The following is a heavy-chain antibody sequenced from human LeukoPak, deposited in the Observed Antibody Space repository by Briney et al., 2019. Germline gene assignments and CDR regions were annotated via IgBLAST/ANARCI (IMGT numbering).Heavy chain of an antibody. J-gene: IGHJ4*02. Sequence: PSETLSLTCTVSGGSISSYYWSWIRQPPGKGLEWIGYIYYSGSTNYNPSLKSRVTISVDTSKNQFSLKLSSVTAADTAVYYCARVMAAAGSLLFDYWGQGTLVTVSS. CDR1: GGSISSYY. CDR3: ARVMAAAGSLLFDY. V-gene: IGHV4-59*01. D-gene: IGHD6-13*01. CDR2: IYYSGST.